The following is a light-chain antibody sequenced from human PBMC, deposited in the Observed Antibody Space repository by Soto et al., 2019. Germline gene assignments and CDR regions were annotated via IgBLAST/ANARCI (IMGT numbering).Light chain of an antibody. V-gene: IGKV1D-12*01. CDR3: RQANSFPLT. J-gene: IGKJ4*01. CDR1: QGLINY. Sequence: DIQMPQSPSSGSASVGDRVTITCRPSQGLINYLAWYQQKQGNAPKLLISFASSLQSGVQSRFNGSGSGTDFALTISNLQPEDLATYYRRQANSFPLTFGGGTKVDIK. CDR2: FAS.